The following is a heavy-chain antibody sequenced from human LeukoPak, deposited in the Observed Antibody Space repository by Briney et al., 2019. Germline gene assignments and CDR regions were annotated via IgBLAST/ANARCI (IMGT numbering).Heavy chain of an antibody. V-gene: IGHV4-34*01. CDR1: GESFSGYY. D-gene: IGHD6-13*01. J-gene: IGHJ5*02. CDR3: ARVAAAGNWFDP. Sequence: PSETLSLTCAVYGESFSGYYWSWIRQPPGKGLEWIGEINHSGSTNYNPSLKSRVTISVDTSKNQFSLKLSSVAAADTAVYYCARVAAAGNWFDPWGQGTLVTVSS. CDR2: INHSGST.